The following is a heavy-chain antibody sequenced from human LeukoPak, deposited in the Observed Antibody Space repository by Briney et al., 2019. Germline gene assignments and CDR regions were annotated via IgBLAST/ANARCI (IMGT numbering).Heavy chain of an antibody. V-gene: IGHV4-59*01. D-gene: IGHD2-8*01. CDR2: MYYSGHT. CDR3: ASGHCTDDVCFFDY. CDR1: GGSMSTYY. J-gene: IGHJ4*02. Sequence: PSETLSLTCSVSGGSMSTYYWNWIRQSPGNGLEWIGYMYYSGHTYYNPSLKSRVTISLDTSKNQFSLRLTSVTAADTAVYYCASGHCTDDVCFFDYWGLGTLVTVSS.